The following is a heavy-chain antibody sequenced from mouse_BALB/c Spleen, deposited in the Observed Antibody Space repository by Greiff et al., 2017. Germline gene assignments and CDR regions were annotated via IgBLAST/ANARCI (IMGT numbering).Heavy chain of an antibody. D-gene: IGHD2-3*01. CDR3: ARGDGYYRYAMDY. V-gene: IGHV5-4*02. Sequence: DVMLVESGGGLVKPGGSLKLSCAASGFTFSDYYMYWVRQTPEKRLEWVATISDGGSYTYYPDSVKGRFTISRDNAKNNLYLQMSSLKSEDTAMYYCARGDGYYRYAMDYWGQGTSVTVSS. CDR2: ISDGGSYT. CDR1: GFTFSDYY. J-gene: IGHJ4*01.